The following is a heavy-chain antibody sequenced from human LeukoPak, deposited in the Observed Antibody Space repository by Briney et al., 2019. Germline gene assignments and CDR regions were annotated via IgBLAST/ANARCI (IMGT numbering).Heavy chain of an antibody. V-gene: IGHV4-34*01. Sequence: SETLSLTCAVYGGSFSGYYWSWIRQPPGKGLEWIGEVNHSGSTDHNPSLKSRVTISVDTSKNQFPLKLSSLTAADTAVYYCAAQWLTGRVMTGWGQGTLVTVSS. CDR2: VNHSGST. D-gene: IGHD6-19*01. CDR1: GGSFSGYY. J-gene: IGHJ4*02. CDR3: AAQWLTGRVMTG.